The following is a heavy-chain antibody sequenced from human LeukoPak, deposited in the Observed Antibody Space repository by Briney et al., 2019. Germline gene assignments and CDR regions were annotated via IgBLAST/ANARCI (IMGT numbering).Heavy chain of an antibody. CDR1: GYTFTGYY. Sequence: ASVKVSCKASGYTFTGYYMHWVRQAPGQGLEWMGWINPNSGGTNYAQKFQGRVTMTRDTSTSTVYMELSSLRSEDTAVYYCARAGITMVRGVIVWGQGTLVTVSS. CDR2: INPNSGGT. V-gene: IGHV1-2*02. CDR3: ARAGITMVRGVIV. J-gene: IGHJ4*02. D-gene: IGHD3-10*01.